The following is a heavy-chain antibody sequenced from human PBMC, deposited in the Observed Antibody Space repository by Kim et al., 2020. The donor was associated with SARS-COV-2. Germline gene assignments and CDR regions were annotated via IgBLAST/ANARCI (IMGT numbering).Heavy chain of an antibody. CDR2: INTNTGNP. D-gene: IGHD6-13*01. V-gene: IGHV7-4-1*02. CDR1: GYTFISYA. CDR3: ARDPSAAAGGYVFDI. J-gene: IGHJ3*02. Sequence: ASVKVPCKASGYTFISYAMNWVRQAPGQGLEWMGWINTNTGNPTYAQGFTGRFVFSLDTSVSTAYLQISSLKTEDTAVYYCARDPSAAAGGYVFDIWGQGTMVTVSS.